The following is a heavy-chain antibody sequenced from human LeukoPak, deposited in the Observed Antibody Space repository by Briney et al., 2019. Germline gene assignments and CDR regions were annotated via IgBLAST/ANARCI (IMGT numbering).Heavy chain of an antibody. J-gene: IGHJ6*02. CDR1: GFTFSSYW. CDR2: INSDGSST. V-gene: IGHV3-74*01. D-gene: IGHD2-2*01. Sequence: PGGSLRLSCAASGFTFSSYWMHWVRQAPGKGLVWVSRINSDGSSTSYADSVKGRFTISRDNAKNTLYLQMNSLRAEDTAVYYCAREVPAATYYYYYYGMDVWGQGTKVTVSS. CDR3: AREVPAATYYYYYYGMDV.